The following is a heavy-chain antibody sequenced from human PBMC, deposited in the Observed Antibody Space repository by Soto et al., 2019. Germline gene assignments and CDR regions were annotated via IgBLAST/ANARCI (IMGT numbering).Heavy chain of an antibody. D-gene: IGHD3-3*01. Sequence: LSWAAAGVTIINLCVHWVSQTTKKVLVWVSRIKGDGRSRNYADSVKGRFTISRDDAKNTLYLQINRLRLEYKVVYYCVIFFEDQRLWKYYYYMAVWGKGTTVTVS. J-gene: IGHJ6*03. CDR2: IKGDGRSR. CDR1: GVTIINLC. V-gene: IGHV3-74*01. CDR3: VIFFEDQRLWKYYYYMAV.